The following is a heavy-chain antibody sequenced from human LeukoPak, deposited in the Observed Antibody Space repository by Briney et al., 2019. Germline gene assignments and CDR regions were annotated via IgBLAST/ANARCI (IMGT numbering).Heavy chain of an antibody. J-gene: IGHJ4*02. Sequence: SETLSLTCTVSGGSISTSNYYWGWIRQPPGKGLEWIGNIFYSGSTYYGPSLKSRLTISLDTSRNQFSLKLNSVTAADTAVYYCARETPYGSGSYPFDYWGQGILVTVSS. CDR1: GGSISTSNYY. V-gene: IGHV4-39*07. CDR2: IFYSGST. D-gene: IGHD3-10*01. CDR3: ARETPYGSGSYPFDY.